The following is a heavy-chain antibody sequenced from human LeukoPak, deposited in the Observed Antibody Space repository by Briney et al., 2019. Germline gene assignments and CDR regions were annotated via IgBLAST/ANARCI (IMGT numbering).Heavy chain of an antibody. CDR1: GFTFSNYW. CDR3: ARLFGGVTTFDS. CDR2: INSDGSST. Sequence: GGSLRLSCAASGFTFSNYWMHWVRQAPGKGLVWVSRINSDGSSTNYADSVKGRFTISRDNAKNTLYLQMSSLRAEDTAVYYCARLFGGVTTFDSWGQGALVTVSS. V-gene: IGHV3-74*01. J-gene: IGHJ4*02. D-gene: IGHD1-1*01.